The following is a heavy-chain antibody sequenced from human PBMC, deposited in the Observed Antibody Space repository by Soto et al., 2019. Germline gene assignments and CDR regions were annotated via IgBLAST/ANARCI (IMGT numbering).Heavy chain of an antibody. V-gene: IGHV1-69*13. CDR2: IIPIFGTA. Sequence: EASVKVSCKASGGTFSSYAISWVRQAPGQGLEWMGGIIPIFGTANYAQKFQGRVTITADESTSTAYMELSSLRSEDTAVYYCAREGYYSSSWAPDYWGQGTLVTVSS. J-gene: IGHJ4*02. CDR3: AREGYYSSSWAPDY. CDR1: GGTFSSYA. D-gene: IGHD6-13*01.